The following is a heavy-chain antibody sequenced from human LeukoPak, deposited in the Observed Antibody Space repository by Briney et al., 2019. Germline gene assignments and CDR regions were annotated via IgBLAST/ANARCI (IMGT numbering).Heavy chain of an antibody. CDR2: IKQDGSEK. CDR1: GFTFSSYW. Sequence: PGGSLRLSCAASGFTFSSYWMSWVRQAPGKGLEWVANIKQDGSEKYYVDSVKGRFTISRDNAKNSLYLQMNSLRAEDTAVYYCARDIHEIIDSNAFDIWGQGTMVTVSS. V-gene: IGHV3-7*01. J-gene: IGHJ3*02. CDR3: ARDIHEIIDSNAFDI.